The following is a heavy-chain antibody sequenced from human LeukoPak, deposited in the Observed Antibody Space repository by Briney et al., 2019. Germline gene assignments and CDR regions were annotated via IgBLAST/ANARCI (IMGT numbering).Heavy chain of an antibody. CDR3: ARDDYSGSYHY. CDR1: GFTFSDYY. Sequence: GGSLRLSCAASGFTFSDYYMNWLRQAPGKGLEWVSYISRGGNTIYYADSVKGRFTISRDNAKNSLYLQMNSLRAEDTAIYYCARDDYSGSYHYWGQGTLVTVSS. CDR2: ISRGGNTI. J-gene: IGHJ4*02. D-gene: IGHD1-26*01. V-gene: IGHV3-11*04.